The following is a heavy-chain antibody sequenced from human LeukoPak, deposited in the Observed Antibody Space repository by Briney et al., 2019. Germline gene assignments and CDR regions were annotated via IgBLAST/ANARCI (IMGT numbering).Heavy chain of an antibody. CDR2: ISAYNGNT. J-gene: IGHJ4*02. Sequence: ASVKVSCKASGYTFTSYGISWVRQAPGQPLEWMGWISAYNGNTNYAQKLQGRVTMTTDTSTSTAYMELRSLRSDDTAVYYCAREASVTRGIAAAGGLADWGQGTLVTVSS. D-gene: IGHD6-13*01. CDR1: GYTFTSYG. V-gene: IGHV1-18*01. CDR3: AREASVTRGIAAAGGLAD.